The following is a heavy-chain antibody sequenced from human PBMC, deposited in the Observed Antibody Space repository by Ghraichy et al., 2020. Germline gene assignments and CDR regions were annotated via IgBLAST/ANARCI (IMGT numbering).Heavy chain of an antibody. Sequence: LSLTCAASGFTFSFYNMHWVRQAPGKGLEWGALALFDGSSALYADSVKGRFTLSRDNSRNTLTLQMNSLRIEDSALYYCARLDWLDWNPDEIYFDYWGQGTLVTVSS. CDR3: ARLDWLDWNPDEIYFDY. CDR1: GFTFSFYN. CDR2: ALFDGSSA. D-gene: IGHD1-1*01. J-gene: IGHJ4*02. V-gene: IGHV3-30-3*01.